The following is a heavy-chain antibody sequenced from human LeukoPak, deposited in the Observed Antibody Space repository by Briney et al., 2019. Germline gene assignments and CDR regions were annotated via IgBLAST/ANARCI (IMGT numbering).Heavy chain of an antibody. Sequence: PGGSLRLSCAASGFRFDDYAMHWVRQTPGKGLEWVSGISWNSVSKEYADSVKGRFTISRDNAKNSLYPQMSSLRGEDTALYYCAREYSGTYLVDFWGQGTLVTVSS. CDR3: AREYSGTYLVDF. CDR2: ISWNSVSK. D-gene: IGHD1-26*01. CDR1: GFRFDDYA. J-gene: IGHJ4*02. V-gene: IGHV3-9*01.